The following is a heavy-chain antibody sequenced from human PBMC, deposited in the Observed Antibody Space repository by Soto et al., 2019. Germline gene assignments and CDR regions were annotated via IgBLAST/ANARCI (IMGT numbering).Heavy chain of an antibody. CDR1: GFTFSSYA. D-gene: IGHD6-25*01. CDR2: ISGSGGST. CDR3: AKAMGVAAGFDY. J-gene: IGHJ4*02. V-gene: IGHV3-23*01. Sequence: PGGSLRLSCAASGFTFSSYAMSWVRQAPGKGLEWVSAISGSGGSTYYADSVKGRFTISRDNAKNSLYLQMNSLRAEDTALYYCAKAMGVAAGFDYWGQGTLVTVSS.